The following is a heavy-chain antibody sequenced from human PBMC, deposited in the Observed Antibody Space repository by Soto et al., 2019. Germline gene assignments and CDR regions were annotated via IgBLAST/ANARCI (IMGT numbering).Heavy chain of an antibody. CDR3: ARVEYYDILYGMDV. CDR2: ISYDGSNK. CDR1: GFTFSSYA. D-gene: IGHD3-9*01. V-gene: IGHV3-30-3*01. Sequence: TGGSLRLSCAASGFTFSSYAMHWVRQAPGKGLEWVAVISYDGSNKYYADSVKGRFTISRDNSKNTLYLQMNSLRAEDTAVYYCARVEYYDILYGMDVWGQGTTVTVSS. J-gene: IGHJ6*02.